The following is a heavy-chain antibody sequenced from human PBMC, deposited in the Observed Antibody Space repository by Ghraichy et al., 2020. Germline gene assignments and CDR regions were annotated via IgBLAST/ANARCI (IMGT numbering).Heavy chain of an antibody. J-gene: IGHJ5*02. V-gene: IGHV1-18*01. CDR3: ARRSDSEAPTGPNNWFDP. Sequence: ASVKVSCKASGYTFTSYGISWVRQAPGQGLEWMGWISAYNGNTNYAQKLQGRVTMTTDTSTSTAYMELRSLRSDDTAVYYCARRSDSEAPTGPNNWFDPWGQGTLVTVSS. CDR2: ISAYNGNT. D-gene: IGHD4-17*01. CDR1: GYTFTSYG.